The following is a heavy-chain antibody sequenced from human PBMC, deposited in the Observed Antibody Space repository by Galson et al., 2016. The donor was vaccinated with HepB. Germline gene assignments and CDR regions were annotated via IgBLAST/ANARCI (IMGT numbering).Heavy chain of an antibody. CDR3: AKRRKYSGGDALDV. CDR2: ISYGGDVT. J-gene: IGHJ3*01. Sequence: SLRLSCAASGFTFRSYAVHWVRQAPGKGLEWLAVISYGGDVTHYADSVKGRFTISRENSKNTLFLQMTSLRTEDTAVYYCAKRRKYSGGDALDVWGPGTMVTVSS. CDR1: GFTFRSYA. D-gene: IGHD3-10*01. V-gene: IGHV3-30*04.